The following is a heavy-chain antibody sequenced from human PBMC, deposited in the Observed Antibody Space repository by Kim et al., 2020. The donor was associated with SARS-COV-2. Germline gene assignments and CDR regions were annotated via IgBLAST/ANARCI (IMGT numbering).Heavy chain of an antibody. V-gene: IGHV1-46*01. J-gene: IGHJ5*02. CDR3: ARDGYSYGPTGGWFDP. Sequence: ASVKVSCKASGYTFTSYYMHWVRQAPGQGLEWMGIINPSGGSTSYAQKFQGRVTMTRDTSTSTVYMELSSLRSEDTAVYYCARDGYSYGPTGGWFDPWGQGTLVTVSS. CDR1: GYTFTSYY. CDR2: INPSGGST. D-gene: IGHD5-18*01.